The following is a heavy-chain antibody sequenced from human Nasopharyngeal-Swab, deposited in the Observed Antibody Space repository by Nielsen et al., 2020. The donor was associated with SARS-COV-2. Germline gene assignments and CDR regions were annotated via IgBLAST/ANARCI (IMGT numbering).Heavy chain of an antibody. V-gene: IGHV3-23*01. D-gene: IGHD5-18*01. CDR2: ISGSGGST. J-gene: IGHJ4*02. Sequence: WIRQPPGKGLEWVSAISGSGGSTYYTDSVKGRFTISRDNSKNTLYLQMNSLRAEDTAVYYCAEMAGRGYSYGDFEGYFDYWGQGTLVTVSS. CDR3: AEMAGRGYSYGDFEGYFDY.